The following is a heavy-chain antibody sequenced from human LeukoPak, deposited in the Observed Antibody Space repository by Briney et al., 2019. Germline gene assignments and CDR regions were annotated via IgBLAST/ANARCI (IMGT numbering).Heavy chain of an antibody. D-gene: IGHD3-22*01. CDR3: ARALNYYDSIYAFDI. CDR1: GGSISSSSYY. J-gene: IGHJ3*02. CDR2: IYYSGST. V-gene: IGHV4-39*07. Sequence: SETLSLTCTVSGGSISSSSYYWGWIRQPPGKGLEWIGSIYYSGSTYYNPSLKSRVTISVDTSKNQFSLKLSSVTAADTAVYYCARALNYYDSIYAFDIWGQGTTVTVSS.